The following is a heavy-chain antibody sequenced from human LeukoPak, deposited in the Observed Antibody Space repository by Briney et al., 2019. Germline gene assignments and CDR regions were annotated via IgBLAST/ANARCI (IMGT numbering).Heavy chain of an antibody. CDR3: PRLSGSFLDY. V-gene: IGHV3-33*03. CDR2: IWYDGSKK. CDR1: GFTFSRDG. Sequence: PGGSLRLSCAASGFTFSRDGMHWVRQAPGKGREWVAVIWYDGSKKYYADSVKGRFTISRNNSKNTLYLKMNSLRAEDTALDYCPRLSGSFLDYWGQGTLVTVSS. D-gene: IGHD1-26*01. J-gene: IGHJ4*02.